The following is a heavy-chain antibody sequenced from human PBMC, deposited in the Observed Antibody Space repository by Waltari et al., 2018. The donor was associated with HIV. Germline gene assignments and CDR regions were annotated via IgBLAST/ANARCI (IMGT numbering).Heavy chain of an antibody. V-gene: IGHV3-74*01. D-gene: IGHD6-13*01. J-gene: IGHJ6*02. Sequence: EVQLVESGGGLVQPGGSLRLSCAASGFTFSSYWMHWVRQAPGKGLVWVSRINSDGSSTNYADSVKGRVTISRDNAKNTLYLQMNSLRDEETAVYYCASGYSSSWRSDYYYYGMDVWGQGTTVTVSS. CDR1: GFTFSSYW. CDR2: INSDGSST. CDR3: ASGYSSSWRSDYYYYGMDV.